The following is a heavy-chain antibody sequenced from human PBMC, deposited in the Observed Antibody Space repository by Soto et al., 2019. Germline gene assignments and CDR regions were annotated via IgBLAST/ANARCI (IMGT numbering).Heavy chain of an antibody. CDR2: ISPYSGNT. Sequence: QVQLVQSGDEVRKPGSSVKVSCKASGYIFVNYGIAWVRQAPGQGLEWMGWISPYSGNTHYASKGKGRLTMTTDTSRGTAYMDLGSLPSAGPGVYYCSMVDNFVTPTPQDVWGQGTTVTVSS. D-gene: IGHD5-12*01. CDR3: SMVDNFVTPTPQDV. V-gene: IGHV1-18*01. J-gene: IGHJ6*02. CDR1: GYIFVNYG.